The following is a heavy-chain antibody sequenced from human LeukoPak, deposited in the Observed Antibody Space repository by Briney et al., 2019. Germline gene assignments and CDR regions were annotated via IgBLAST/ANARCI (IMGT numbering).Heavy chain of an antibody. J-gene: IGHJ4*02. CDR1: GFTFSSYA. Sequence: GGSLRLSCAASGFTFSSYAMHWVRQAPGKGLEWVAAISYDGSNKYYADSVKGRFTISRDNSKNTLYLQMNSLRAEDTAVYYCARAPYYYDSSGLQYFDYWGQGTLVTVSS. V-gene: IGHV3-30*04. CDR3: ARAPYYYDSSGLQYFDY. CDR2: ISYDGSNK. D-gene: IGHD3-22*01.